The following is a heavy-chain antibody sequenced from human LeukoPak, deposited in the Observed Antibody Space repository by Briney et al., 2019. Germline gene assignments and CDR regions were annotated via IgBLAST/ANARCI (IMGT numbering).Heavy chain of an antibody. V-gene: IGHV3-23*01. CDR2: ISGSGGST. CDR3: AKALAAAGTRYYFDY. Sequence: GGSLRLSCAASGFIFRNSAMTWVRQAPGKGLEWVSAISGSGGSTYYADSVKGRFTISRDNSKNTLYLQMNSLRAEDTAVYYCAKALAAAGTRYYFDYWGQGTLVTVSS. CDR1: GFIFRNSA. J-gene: IGHJ4*02. D-gene: IGHD6-13*01.